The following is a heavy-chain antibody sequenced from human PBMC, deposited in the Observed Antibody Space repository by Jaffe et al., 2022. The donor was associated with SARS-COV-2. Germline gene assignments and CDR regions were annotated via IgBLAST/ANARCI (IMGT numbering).Heavy chain of an antibody. D-gene: IGHD3-10*01. Sequence: QVTLKESGPVLLKPTGTLTLTCTVSGFSLSNARMAVTWIRQPPGKALEWLAHIFSNDKKFYTTSLESRLTISKDTSKSQVFLTMTNMDPVDTATYYCARIYSYCFGSGSSDRWSCYYMDVWGKGITVTVSS. CDR1: GFSLSNARMA. J-gene: IGHJ6*03. V-gene: IGHV2-26*01. CDR2: IFSNDKK. CDR3: ARIYSYCFGSGSSDRWSCYYMDV.